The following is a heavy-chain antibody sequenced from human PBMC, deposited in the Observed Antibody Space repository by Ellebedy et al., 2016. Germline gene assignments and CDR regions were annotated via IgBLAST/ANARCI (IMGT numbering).Heavy chain of an antibody. D-gene: IGHD6-13*01. V-gene: IGHV1-18*01. CDR3: ARGCRRGVQLVLFLYYYYMDV. CDR2: ISAYNGNT. Sequence: ASVKVSXXASGYTFTSYGISWVRQAPGQGLEWMGWISAYNGNTNYAQKLQGRVTMTRNTSISTAYMELSSLRSEDTAVYYCARGCRRGVQLVLFLYYYYMDVWGKGTTVTVSS. CDR1: GYTFTSYG. J-gene: IGHJ6*03.